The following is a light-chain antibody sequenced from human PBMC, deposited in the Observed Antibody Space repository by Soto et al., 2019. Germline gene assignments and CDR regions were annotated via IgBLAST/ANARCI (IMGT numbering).Light chain of an antibody. CDR3: QQRSNWPPIT. J-gene: IGKJ3*01. V-gene: IGKV3-11*01. Sequence: EIVLTQSPATLYLSPGDRATLSCRASQSVDWYVAWYQQKPGQAPRLLIYDALKRATGTPDRFSGSGSGTDFTITISSLEPEDFAVYYCQQRSNWPPITFGPGTKVDLK. CDR2: DAL. CDR1: QSVDWY.